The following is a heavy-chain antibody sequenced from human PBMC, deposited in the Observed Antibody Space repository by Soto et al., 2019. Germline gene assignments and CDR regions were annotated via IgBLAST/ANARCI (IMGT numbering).Heavy chain of an antibody. J-gene: IGHJ2*01. CDR3: ARVPGL. D-gene: IGHD3-10*01. CDR1: GGSISSGGYS. Sequence: QLQLQESGSGLVKPSQTLSLTCAVSGGSISSGGYSWSWIRQPPGKGLEWIGYIYHSGSTYYNPXXXXXXXXXXXXXXXXXXXXXXXXXAXXXXVYYCARVPGLWGRGTLVTVSS. CDR2: IYHSGST. V-gene: IGHV4-30-2*01.